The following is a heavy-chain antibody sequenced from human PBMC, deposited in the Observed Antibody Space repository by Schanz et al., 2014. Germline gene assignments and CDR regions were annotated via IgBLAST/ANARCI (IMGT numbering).Heavy chain of an antibody. V-gene: IGHV3-33*01. CDR2: IWFDGSKT. CDR3: ARENLNWEAFDI. CDR1: GFTFSDFG. Sequence: QEQLVESGGGVVQPGRSLRLSCAASGFTFSDFGMHWVRQTPVKGLEWVATIWFDGSKTDYADSVKGRFTISRDNAKNSLFLQMNSLTAEDTAVYYCARENLNWEAFDIWGQGTVVTVSS. J-gene: IGHJ3*02. D-gene: IGHD7-27*01.